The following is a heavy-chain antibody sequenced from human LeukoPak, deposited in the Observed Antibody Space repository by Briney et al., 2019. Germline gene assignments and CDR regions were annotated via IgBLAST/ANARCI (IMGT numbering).Heavy chain of an antibody. CDR1: GLTFSSYD. V-gene: IGHV3-23*01. Sequence: GGSLRLSCAASGLTFSSYDLNWVRQAPGEGLEWVSAISGSGDSTYYADSVKGRFTISRDNSKNTLYLHMNSLRAEDTAVYYCAKDPNARYCSGGSCSHDAFEIWGQGTMVTVSS. J-gene: IGHJ3*02. CDR2: ISGSGDST. D-gene: IGHD2-15*01. CDR3: AKDPNARYCSGGSCSHDAFEI.